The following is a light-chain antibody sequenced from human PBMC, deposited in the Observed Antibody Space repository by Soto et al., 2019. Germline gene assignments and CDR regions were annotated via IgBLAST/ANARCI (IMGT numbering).Light chain of an antibody. CDR2: GAS. J-gene: IGKJ1*01. CDR3: QHYETFSWT. Sequence: IRMTQSPSSLSASVGDRVTSSCRASQGIGNALGWYQQKPGKPPKVLIYGASNLQSGVPPRFSGSGSGTEFTLTISSVQPEDFATYFCQHYETFSWTFGQGTKVDIK. V-gene: IGKV1-6*01. CDR1: QGIGNA.